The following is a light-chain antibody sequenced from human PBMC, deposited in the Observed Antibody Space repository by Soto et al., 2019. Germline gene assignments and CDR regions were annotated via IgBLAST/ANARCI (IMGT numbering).Light chain of an antibody. J-gene: IGKJ2*01. CDR3: QQYGSIPYT. Sequence: DIVLTQSPGTLSLSAGESATLSCKASQNLRRPSFAWYQQKPGQTPRLLLSGAFTRAAGIPDRFSGSGTGTDFTLTLTGLEPEDSAVYYCQQYGSIPYTFGQGTKLE. CDR2: GAF. V-gene: IGKV3-20*01. CDR1: QNLRRPS.